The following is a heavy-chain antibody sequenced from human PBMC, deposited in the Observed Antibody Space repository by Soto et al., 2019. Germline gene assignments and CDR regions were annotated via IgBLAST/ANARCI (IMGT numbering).Heavy chain of an antibody. CDR2: IYPGDSDT. V-gene: IGHV5-51*01. CDR3: ARGPHPTIFGVVPYYYYYGMDV. D-gene: IGHD3-3*01. J-gene: IGHJ6*02. CDR1: GYSFTSYW. Sequence: PGESLKISCKGSGYSFTSYWIGWVRQMPGKGLEWMGIIYPGDSDTRYSPSFQGQVTISADKSISTACLQWSSLKASDTAMYYCARGPHPTIFGVVPYYYYYGMDVWGQGTTVTVSS.